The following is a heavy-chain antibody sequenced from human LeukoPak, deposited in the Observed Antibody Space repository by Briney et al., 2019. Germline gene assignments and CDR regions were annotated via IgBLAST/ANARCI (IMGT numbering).Heavy chain of an antibody. V-gene: IGHV4-34*01. J-gene: IGHJ5*02. CDR3: AGGGTGTQNWFDP. CDR2: INHSGST. CDR1: GGSFSDYY. Sequence: SETLPLTCAVYGGSFSDYYWSWIRQPPGKGLEWIGEINHSGSTNYNPSLKSRVTISVDTSKNQFSLKLSSVTAADTAVYYCAGGGTGTQNWFDPWGQGTLVTVSS. D-gene: IGHD1-1*01.